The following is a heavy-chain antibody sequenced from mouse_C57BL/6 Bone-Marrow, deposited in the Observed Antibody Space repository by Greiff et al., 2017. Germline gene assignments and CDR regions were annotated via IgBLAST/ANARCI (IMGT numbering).Heavy chain of an antibody. CDR3: ALLWRDPMDY. CDR1: GYAFSSSW. D-gene: IGHD1-1*02. J-gene: IGHJ4*01. Sequence: VQLQQSGPELVKPGASVKISCKASGYAFSSSWMNWVKQRPGKGLEWIGRIYPGDGDTNYNGKFKGKATLTADKSSSTAYMQLSSLTSEDSAVYFCALLWRDPMDYWGQGTSVTVSS. V-gene: IGHV1-82*01. CDR2: IYPGDGDT.